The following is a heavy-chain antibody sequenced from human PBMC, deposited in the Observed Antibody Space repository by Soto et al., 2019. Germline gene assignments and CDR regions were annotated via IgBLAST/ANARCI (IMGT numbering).Heavy chain of an antibody. CDR3: ASTMVRAGEMDV. V-gene: IGHV2-5*01. J-gene: IGHJ6*02. Sequence: SGPTLVNPTQTLTLTCSFSGFSFRTSGVGVGWIRQPPGKALECLAIFYWNDDKRYSPSLKNRLTITKDTSKSQVVLIMTNMDPVDTATYYRASTMVRAGEMDVWGQGTKVTVYS. CDR1: GFSFRTSGVG. D-gene: IGHD3-10*01. CDR2: FYWNDDK.